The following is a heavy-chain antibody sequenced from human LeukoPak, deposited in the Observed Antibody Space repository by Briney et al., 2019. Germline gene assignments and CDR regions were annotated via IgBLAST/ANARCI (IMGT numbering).Heavy chain of an antibody. Sequence: NPSETLSLTCTVSGGSISSYYWSWIRQPAGKGLEWIGRIYISGSGSTNYNPSLKSRVTMSVDTSKNQFSLKLRSVTAADTALYYCARPRSRVSWFDPWGQGTLVTVSS. CDR3: ARPRSRVSWFDP. V-gene: IGHV4-4*07. CDR2: IYISGSGST. J-gene: IGHJ5*02. CDR1: GGSISSYY. D-gene: IGHD2-8*01.